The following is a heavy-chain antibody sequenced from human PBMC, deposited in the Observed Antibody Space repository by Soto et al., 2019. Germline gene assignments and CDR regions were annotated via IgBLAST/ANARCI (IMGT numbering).Heavy chain of an antibody. D-gene: IGHD3-16*01. CDR2: TNEDGSIT. CDR3: TRDIGGRGEY. J-gene: IGHJ4*02. CDR1: GFIFSSYW. V-gene: IGHV3-74*01. Sequence: GGSLRLSCEVPGFIFSSYWMHWVRQVPGKGLVWVSRTNEDGSITNYADSVRGRFTISRDNAKNTLYLEMNSLRVEDTAVYYCTRDIGGRGEYWGQGTLVTVSS.